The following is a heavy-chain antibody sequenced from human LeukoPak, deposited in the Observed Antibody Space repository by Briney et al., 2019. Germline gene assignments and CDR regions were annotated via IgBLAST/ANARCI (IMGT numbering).Heavy chain of an antibody. CDR3: AKVHVVNKVRGVIVGPFDY. J-gene: IGHJ4*02. CDR2: ISGSGGST. D-gene: IGHD3-10*01. V-gene: IGHV3-23*01. Sequence: GGSLRLSCAASGFTFSSYAMSWVRQAPGKGLEWVSAISGSGGSTYYADSVKGRFTISRDNSKNTLYLQMNSLRAEDTAVYYCAKVHVVNKVRGVIVGPFDYWGQGTLVTVSS. CDR1: GFTFSSYA.